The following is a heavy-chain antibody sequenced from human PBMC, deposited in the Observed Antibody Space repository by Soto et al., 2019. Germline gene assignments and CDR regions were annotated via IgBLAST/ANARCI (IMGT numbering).Heavy chain of an antibody. J-gene: IGHJ3*02. V-gene: IGHV1-3*01. CDR2: INAGNGNT. D-gene: IGHD3-22*01. Sequence: QVQLVQSGAEVKKPGASVKVSCKASGYTFTSYAMHWVRQAPGQRLEWMGWINAGNGNTKYSQKFQGIVTITRATPASTAYMELSSLRSEDSAAYYCARRPHYYDSSGYYYRGAFDIWGPGTRVTVSS. CDR1: GYTFTSYA. CDR3: ARRPHYYDSSGYYYRGAFDI.